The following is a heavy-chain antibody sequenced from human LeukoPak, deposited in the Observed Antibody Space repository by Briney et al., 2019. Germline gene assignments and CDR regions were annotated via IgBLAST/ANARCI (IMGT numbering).Heavy chain of an antibody. D-gene: IGHD3-3*01. J-gene: IGHJ4*02. Sequence: GGSLRLSCAASGLTFSNAWMSWVRQAPGKGLEWVGRIKSKTDGGTTDYAAPVKGRFTISRDDSKNTLYLQMNSLKTEDTAVYYCTTDTIYDFQRDYWGQGTLVTVSS. CDR3: TTDTIYDFQRDY. CDR2: IKSKTDGGTT. CDR1: GLTFSNAW. V-gene: IGHV3-15*01.